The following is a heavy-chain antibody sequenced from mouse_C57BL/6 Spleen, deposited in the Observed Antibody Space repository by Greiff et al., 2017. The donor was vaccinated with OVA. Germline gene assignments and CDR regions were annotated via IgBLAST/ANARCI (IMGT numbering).Heavy chain of an antibody. Sequence: EVKLMESGGGLVQPGRSLRLSCATSGFTFSDFYMEWVRQAPGQGLEWIAASRNKANDYTTEYSASVTGRFIVSRDTSQSIRSRQMNALGAEDTAIYYCARDAGTHWYFDVWGTGTTVTVSS. CDR1: GFTFSDFY. D-gene: IGHD3-3*01. J-gene: IGHJ1*03. CDR3: ARDAGTHWYFDV. V-gene: IGHV7-1*01. CDR2: SRNKANDYTT.